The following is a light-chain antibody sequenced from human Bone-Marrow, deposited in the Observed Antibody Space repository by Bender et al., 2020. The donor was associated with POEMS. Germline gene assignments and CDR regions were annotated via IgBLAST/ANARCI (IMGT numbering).Light chain of an antibody. CDR3: CSYGGTRTSVL. CDR1: SSDVGGYER. J-gene: IGLJ3*02. CDR2: DVS. V-gene: IGLV2-23*02. Sequence: QSALTQPPSVSGSPGQSVTISCTGTSSDVGGYERVSWYQNHPGKVPKLMIHDVSKRPSGVSNRFSGSKSGNTASLTISGLQAEDEADYYCCSYGGTRTSVLFGGGTKLTVL.